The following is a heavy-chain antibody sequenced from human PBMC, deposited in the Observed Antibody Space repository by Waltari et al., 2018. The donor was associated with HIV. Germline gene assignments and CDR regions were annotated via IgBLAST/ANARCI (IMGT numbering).Heavy chain of an antibody. CDR3: ARHMYYDILTGYSPFDY. J-gene: IGHJ4*02. CDR2: IYYSGST. D-gene: IGHD3-9*01. CDR1: GGSISSYY. V-gene: IGHV4-59*08. Sequence: QVQLQESGPGLVKPSETLSLTCTVSGGSISSYYWSWIRQPPGKGLEWIGYIYYSGSTNYNPSRKSRVTISVDTSKNQFSLKLSSVTAADTAVYYCARHMYYDILTGYSPFDYWGQGTLVTVSS.